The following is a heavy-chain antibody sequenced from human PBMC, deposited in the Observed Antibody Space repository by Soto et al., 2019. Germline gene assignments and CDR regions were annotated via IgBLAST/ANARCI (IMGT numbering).Heavy chain of an antibody. Sequence: EGALRLSCAASGFTFNTYEMNWVSQQRGKGMEWVSYMSRSGSNISLADSVKGRFTISRDNGKNLLFLQMNSQRAEGKAVYYCGSIGPRPNDFEIWGQGTLVTV. V-gene: IGHV3-48*03. CDR3: GSIGPRPNDFEI. D-gene: IGHD3-3*01. CDR1: GFTFNTYE. CDR2: MSRSGSNI. J-gene: IGHJ3*02.